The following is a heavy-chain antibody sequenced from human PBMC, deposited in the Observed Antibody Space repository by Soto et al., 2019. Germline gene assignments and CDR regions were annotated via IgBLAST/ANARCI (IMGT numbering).Heavy chain of an antibody. CDR3: ARGLYDDAMGRIVGSYFQH. D-gene: IGHD3-16*02. V-gene: IGHV3-30-3*01. CDR1: GFTFSSYA. J-gene: IGHJ1*01. CDR2: ISYDGSNK. Sequence: QVQLVESGGGVVQPGRSLRLSCAASGFTFSSYAMHWVRQAPGKGLEWVAVISYDGSNKYYADSVKGRFTISRDNSKNTLYLQMNSLRAEDTAVYYCARGLYDDAMGRIVGSYFQHWGQGTLVTVSS.